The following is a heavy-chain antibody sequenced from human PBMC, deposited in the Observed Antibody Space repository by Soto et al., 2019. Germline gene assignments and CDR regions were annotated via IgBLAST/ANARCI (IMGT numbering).Heavy chain of an antibody. CDR2: IYYSGST. D-gene: IGHD3-3*01. J-gene: IGHJ6*02. Sequence: TLSLTCTVSGGSISSGGYYWSWIRQHPGKGLEWIGYIYYSGSTYYNPSLKSRVTISVDTSKNQFSLKLSSVTAADTAVYYCANLADYDFWSGYSGPASAMDVWGQGTTVTVS. CDR1: GGSISSGGYY. CDR3: ANLADYDFWSGYSGPASAMDV. V-gene: IGHV4-31*03.